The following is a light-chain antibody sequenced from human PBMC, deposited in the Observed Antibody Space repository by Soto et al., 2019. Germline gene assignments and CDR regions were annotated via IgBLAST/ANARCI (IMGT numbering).Light chain of an antibody. CDR3: QQYYRTTPT. Sequence: DIVITQSQHSLPVSLGERGTINCKSSQTFLYRSNNKNYLAWYQQKPGQSPKLLIYWASTRESVVPDRFSASVSWTDFTLTISSLKAEDVAVYSCQQYYRTTPTCGQVTKVDIK. CDR2: WAS. V-gene: IGKV4-1*01. J-gene: IGKJ1*01. CDR1: QTFLYRSNNKNY.